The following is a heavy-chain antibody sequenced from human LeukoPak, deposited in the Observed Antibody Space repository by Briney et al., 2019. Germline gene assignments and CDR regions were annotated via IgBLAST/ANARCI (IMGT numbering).Heavy chain of an antibody. J-gene: IGHJ4*02. D-gene: IGHD3-3*01. V-gene: IGHV3-66*02. Sequence: GGSLRLSXAASGFTVSSNYMSWVRQAPGKGLEWVSDIYSGGGTYYADSVKGRFTISRDNSKNTLYLQMNSLRAEDTAVYYCARGRDDFWSGYPFYWGQGTLVTVSS. CDR1: GFTVSSNY. CDR3: ARGRDDFWSGYPFY. CDR2: IYSGGGT.